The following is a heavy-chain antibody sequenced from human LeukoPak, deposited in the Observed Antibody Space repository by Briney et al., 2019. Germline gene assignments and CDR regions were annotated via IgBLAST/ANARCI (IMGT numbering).Heavy chain of an antibody. CDR3: ARGLRLGELSSHPLWPYDY. J-gene: IGHJ4*02. V-gene: IGHV1-2*06. D-gene: IGHD3-16*02. CDR1: GYTFTGYY. CDR2: INPNSGGT. Sequence: ASVKVSCKASGYTFTGYYMHWVRQAPGQGLEWMGRINPNSGGTNYAQKLQGRVTMTTDTSTSTAYMELRSLRSDDTAVYYCARGLRLGELSSHPLWPYDYWGQGTLVTVSS.